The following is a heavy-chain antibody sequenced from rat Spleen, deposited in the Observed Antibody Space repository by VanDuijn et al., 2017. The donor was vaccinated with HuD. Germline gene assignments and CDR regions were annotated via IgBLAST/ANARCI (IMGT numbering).Heavy chain of an antibody. J-gene: IGHJ4*01. V-gene: IGHV5-62*01. D-gene: IGHD1-4*01. Sequence: VQVVESGGGLVQPGKSLKLSCSASGFTFSSYGMHWIRQAPGKGLDWVAYISSSSGTVYADAVKGRFTISRDNAKNTLYLQLNSLKSEDTAIYFCTGDRHSPGVMDAWGQGASVTVSS. CDR1: GFTFSSYG. CDR3: TGDRHSPGVMDA. CDR2: ISSSSGT.